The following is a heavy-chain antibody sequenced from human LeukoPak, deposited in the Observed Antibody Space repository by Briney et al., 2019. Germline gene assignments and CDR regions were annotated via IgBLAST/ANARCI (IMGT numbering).Heavy chain of an antibody. CDR3: ARFAAGGSYYYYMDV. D-gene: IGHD6-25*01. CDR1: GFTLSSYT. J-gene: IGHJ6*03. V-gene: IGHV3-48*01. CDR2: IGTSSTTI. Sequence: GGSLRLSCAASGFTLSSYTMNWVCQPPGKGLEWVSNIGTSSTTIYYADSVKGRFTISRDNAKNSLYLQMNSLRADDTAVYYCARFAAGGSYYYYMDVWGKGTTVTVSS.